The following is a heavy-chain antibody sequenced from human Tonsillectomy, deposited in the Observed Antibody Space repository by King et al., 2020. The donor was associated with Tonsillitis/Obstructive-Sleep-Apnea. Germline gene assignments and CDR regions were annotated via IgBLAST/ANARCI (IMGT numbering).Heavy chain of an antibody. CDR3: VHAVNDFWSGSPHYFDY. CDR2: IYWDDDK. CDR1: GFSLSTSGVV. J-gene: IGHJ4*02. D-gene: IGHD3-3*01. V-gene: IGHV2-5*02. Sequence: ITLQESGPTLVKPTQTLTLTCTFSGFSLSTSGVVVGWIRQPPGKALEWLALIYWDDDKRYSPSLKSRLTITKDTSKEQVVLTMTNMDPVDTATYYCVHAVNDFWSGSPHYFDYWGQGTLVTVSS.